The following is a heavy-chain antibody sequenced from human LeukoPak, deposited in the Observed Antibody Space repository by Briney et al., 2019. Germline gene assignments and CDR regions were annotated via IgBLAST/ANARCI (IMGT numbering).Heavy chain of an antibody. Sequence: ASVKVSCKASGYTFTVYYIHWVRQAPGQGLEWMGWINRNTGGTDYAQKFQGRVTMTRDTSISTAYMELSRLRSDDTAMYYCAWNYSFDYWGQGTLVTVSS. CDR2: INRNTGGT. J-gene: IGHJ4*02. V-gene: IGHV1-2*02. CDR3: AWNYSFDY. D-gene: IGHD1-7*01. CDR1: GYTFTVYY.